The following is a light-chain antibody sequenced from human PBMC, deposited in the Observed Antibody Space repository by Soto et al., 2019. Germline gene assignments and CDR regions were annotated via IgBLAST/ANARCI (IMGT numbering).Light chain of an antibody. V-gene: IGLV2-14*01. Sequence: QSALTQPASVSGSPGQSITISCTGTSSDVGGYNYVSWYQQHPGKAPKLMIYEVSNRPSGVSNRFSGSKSGNMASLTISGLQAEDEADYYCSSYTSSFYVFGTGTKVTVL. CDR1: SSDVGGYNY. CDR3: SSYTSSFYV. CDR2: EVS. J-gene: IGLJ1*01.